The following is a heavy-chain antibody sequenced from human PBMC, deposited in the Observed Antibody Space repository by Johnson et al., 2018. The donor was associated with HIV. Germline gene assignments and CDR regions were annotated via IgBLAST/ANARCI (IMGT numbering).Heavy chain of an antibody. D-gene: IGHD1-26*01. CDR2: ISYSGSST. V-gene: IGHV3-23*04. Sequence: VQLVESGGGVVRPGGSLRLSCAASGFSFDSHAINWVRQAPGKGLQWVSAISYSGSSTYYADSVKGRFTISRDNSKNTLYLQINSLRAEDTAVYYCAKERDSGSYFDAFDIWGQGTMVTVSS. CDR3: AKERDSGSYFDAFDI. J-gene: IGHJ3*02. CDR1: GFSFDSHA.